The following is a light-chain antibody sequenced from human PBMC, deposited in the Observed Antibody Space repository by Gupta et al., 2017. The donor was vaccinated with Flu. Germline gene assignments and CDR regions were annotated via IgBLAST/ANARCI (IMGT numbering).Light chain of an antibody. CDR2: WAS. V-gene: IGKV4-1*01. CDR3: QQYYSIHI. CDR1: QSVLYSPNNKNY. Sequence: DIVMTQSPDSLAVSLGERATINCKSSQSVLYSPNNKNYLAWYQQKPGQPPKLLISWASNRESGVPDRFSGSGSGTDFTLTSSSLQAEDVAVYYCQQYYSIHIFGGGTKVEIK. J-gene: IGKJ4*01.